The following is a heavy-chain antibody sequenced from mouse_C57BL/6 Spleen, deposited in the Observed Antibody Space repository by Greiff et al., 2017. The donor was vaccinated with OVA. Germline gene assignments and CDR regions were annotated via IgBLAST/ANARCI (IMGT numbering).Heavy chain of an antibody. Sequence: QVQLQQSGAELVRPGASVTLSCKASGYTFTDYEMHWVKQTPVHGLEWIGAIDPETGGTAYNQKFKGKAILTADKSSSTAYMELRSLTSEDSAVYYCTRKPYYYAKDYWGQGTSVTVSS. CDR2: IDPETGGT. CDR1: GYTFTDYE. V-gene: IGHV1-15*01. J-gene: IGHJ4*01. CDR3: TRKPYYYAKDY.